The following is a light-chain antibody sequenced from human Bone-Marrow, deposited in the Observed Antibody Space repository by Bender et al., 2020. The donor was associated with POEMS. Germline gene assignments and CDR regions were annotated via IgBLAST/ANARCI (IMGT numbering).Light chain of an antibody. CDR3: SSSTGTTYG. V-gene: IGLV2-8*01. Sequence: QSALTQPPSASGSPGQSVTISCTGTSGDVGGYNYVSWYQQHPGKAPKLLIYEVNKRPSGVPDRFSASKSGNTASLTVSGLQAEDEADYYCSSSTGTTYGFGGGTKVAVI. CDR1: SGDVGGYNY. J-gene: IGLJ1*01. CDR2: EVN.